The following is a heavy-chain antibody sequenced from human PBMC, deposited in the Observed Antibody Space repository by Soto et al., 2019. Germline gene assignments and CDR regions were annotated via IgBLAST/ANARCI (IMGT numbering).Heavy chain of an antibody. D-gene: IGHD2-8*01. CDR3: ARGGVY. CDR1: GFTFSSHE. V-gene: IGHV3-48*03. J-gene: IGHJ4*02. Sequence: GSLRLSCAASGFTFSSHEMNWIRQAPVKGLEWVSYISSSGTTMYYADSVKGRFTISRDNAKNSLFLQMNSLRAEDTALYYCARGGVYWGQGTLVTVSS. CDR2: ISSSGTTM.